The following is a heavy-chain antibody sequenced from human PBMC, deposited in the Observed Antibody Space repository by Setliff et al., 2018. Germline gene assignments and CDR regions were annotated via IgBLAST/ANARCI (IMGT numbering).Heavy chain of an antibody. Sequence: GGSLRLSCAASGFTFSRFWMNWVRQAPGKGLEWVANIKQDGSVKYYADSVKGRFTISRDNAKNSLYLQMNSLRAEDTALYYCAREVWNYYDKSWSGYADHWGQGTLVTVSS. V-gene: IGHV3-7*03. J-gene: IGHJ4*02. CDR1: GFTFSRFW. CDR2: IKQDGSVK. D-gene: IGHD3-3*01. CDR3: AREVWNYYDKSWSGYADH.